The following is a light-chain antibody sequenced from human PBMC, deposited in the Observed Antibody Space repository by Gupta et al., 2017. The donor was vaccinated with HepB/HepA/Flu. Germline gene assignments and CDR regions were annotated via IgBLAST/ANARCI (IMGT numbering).Light chain of an antibody. CDR2: DAS. CDR1: QTVSSH. J-gene: IGKJ1*01. CDR3: HQRYNWPPT. Sequence: EIVLTQSPATLSLSPGESATLSCRASQTVSSHLAWYQQRPGQPPRLLIFDASNRATGISARFSGSGSGTDFTLSISTLEAEDFAVYYCHQRYNWPPTFGQGTKVDI. V-gene: IGKV3-11*01.